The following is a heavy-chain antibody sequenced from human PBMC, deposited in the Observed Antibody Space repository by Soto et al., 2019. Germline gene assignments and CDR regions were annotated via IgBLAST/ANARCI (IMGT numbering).Heavy chain of an antibody. D-gene: IGHD3-3*01. CDR3: ARVALEYYDLGKDH. CDR1: GGTISSGDYY. V-gene: IGHV4-30-4*01. J-gene: IGHJ4*02. Sequence: PSETLSLTCTFSGGTISSGDYYGRWIRQPPGKGLEWIGYIFYSGSTYYNPSLKSRVTISVDTSKNQFSLKLSSVTAADTAVYYCARVALEYYDLGKDHWGQGTMVTVSS. CDR2: IFYSGST.